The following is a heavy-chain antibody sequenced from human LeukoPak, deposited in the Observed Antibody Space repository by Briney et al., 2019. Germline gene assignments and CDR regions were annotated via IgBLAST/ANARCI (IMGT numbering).Heavy chain of an antibody. CDR2: IYNSGST. J-gene: IGHJ4*02. Sequence: PSETLSLTCTVSGGSISRSTSYWGWFRQPPGKGLEWIGYIYNSGSTNYNPSLKSRVTISLDTSKNQFSLKLSSVTAADTAVYYCARGVVAAAGRTFDFWGQGTLVTVSS. CDR1: GGSISRSTSY. D-gene: IGHD6-13*01. CDR3: ARGVVAAAGRTFDF. V-gene: IGHV4-61*05.